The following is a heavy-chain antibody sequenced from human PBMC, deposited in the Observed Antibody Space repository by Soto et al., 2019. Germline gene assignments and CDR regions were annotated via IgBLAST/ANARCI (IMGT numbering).Heavy chain of an antibody. CDR2: IYYSGST. CDR1: GGSISSSSYY. V-gene: IGHV4-39*01. CDR3: ARHVRVGATRKVDD. D-gene: IGHD1-26*01. J-gene: IGHJ4*02. Sequence: SETLSLTCTVSGGSISSSSYYWGWIRQPPGKGLEWIGSIYYSGSTYYNPSLKSRVTISVDTSKNQFSLKLSSVTAADTAVYYCARHVRVGATRKVDDWGQGTLVTVSS.